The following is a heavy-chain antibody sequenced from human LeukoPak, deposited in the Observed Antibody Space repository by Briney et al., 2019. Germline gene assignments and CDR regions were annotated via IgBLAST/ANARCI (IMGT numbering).Heavy chain of an antibody. CDR3: ARDFPYYGSGSYYNVNAFDI. D-gene: IGHD3-10*01. V-gene: IGHV4-4*07. CDR2: FHASGST. J-gene: IGHJ3*02. Sequence: SETLSLTCTFSGGSISSYYWSWIRQPAGKGLEWIGRFHASGSTNYNPSLKSRVTMSVDTSKNQFSLKLSSVTAADTAVYYCARDFPYYGSGSYYNVNAFDIWGQGTMVTVSS. CDR1: GGSISSYY.